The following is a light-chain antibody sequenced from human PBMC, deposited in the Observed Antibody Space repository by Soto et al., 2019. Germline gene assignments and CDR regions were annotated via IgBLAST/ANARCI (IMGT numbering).Light chain of an antibody. Sequence: QSALTQPASVSGSPGQSITISCTGTSSNVGSYNLVSWYQHHPGNAPKLIIYEATKRPSGISDRFSGSKSGNTASLTISGLQAEDEADYYCCSYAGSSTVVVLGGGTKVTVL. CDR1: SSNVGSYNL. CDR3: CSYAGSSTVVV. CDR2: EAT. V-gene: IGLV2-23*01. J-gene: IGLJ2*01.